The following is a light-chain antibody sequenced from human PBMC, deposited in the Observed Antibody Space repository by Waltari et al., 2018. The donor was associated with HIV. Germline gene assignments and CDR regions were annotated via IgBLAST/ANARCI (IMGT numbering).Light chain of an antibody. CDR2: ATS. CDR3: QQSYSSPRT. Sequence: DIPMTQSPSPLSASVGDRVPLTCRASQTFNTYLNWYQQKPGKAPNLLIFATSTLQSGVPSRFSGSGSGTDFTLTISSLQPEDFATYYCQQSYSSPRTFGQGTKVEVK. CDR1: QTFNTY. J-gene: IGKJ1*01. V-gene: IGKV1-39*01.